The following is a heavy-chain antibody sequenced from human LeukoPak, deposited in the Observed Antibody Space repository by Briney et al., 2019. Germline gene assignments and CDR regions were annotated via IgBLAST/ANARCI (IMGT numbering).Heavy chain of an antibody. V-gene: IGHV3-48*02. CDR2: ISSSSSSI. J-gene: IGHJ4*02. Sequence: GGSLRLSCAASGFIFSTYSINWVRQAPGKGLEWVSHISSSSSSIYYADSVKGRFTISRDNAKNSLYLQMNSLRDEDTAVYYCARSGYGSRWYFFDHWGQGTLVTVSS. CDR1: GFIFSTYS. D-gene: IGHD6-13*01. CDR3: ARSGYGSRWYFFDH.